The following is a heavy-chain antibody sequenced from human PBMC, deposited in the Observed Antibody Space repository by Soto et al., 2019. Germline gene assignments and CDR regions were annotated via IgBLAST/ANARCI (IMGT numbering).Heavy chain of an antibody. CDR2: ISGSGGST. D-gene: IGHD3-22*01. CDR1: GFTFSSYA. CDR3: AKEPYYYDSSGYTDY. Sequence: GGALRLSCAASGFTFSSYAMSWVRQAPGKGLEWVSAISGSGGSTYYADSVKGRFTISRDNSKNTLYLQMNSLRAEDTAVYYCAKEPYYYDSSGYTDYWGQGTLVTVSS. J-gene: IGHJ4*02. V-gene: IGHV3-23*01.